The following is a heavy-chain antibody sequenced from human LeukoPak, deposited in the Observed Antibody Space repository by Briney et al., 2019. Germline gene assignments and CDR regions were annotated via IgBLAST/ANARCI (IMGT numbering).Heavy chain of an antibody. D-gene: IGHD5-12*01. V-gene: IGHV3-20*01. CDR2: INWNGGST. CDR1: GFTFDDYG. Sequence: GGSLRLSCAASGFTFDDYGMSWVRQAPGKGLEWVSGINWNGGSTGYADSVKGRFTISRDNAKNSLYLQMNSLRAEDTALYHCARTLRRYYYYMDVWGKGTTVTISS. J-gene: IGHJ6*03. CDR3: ARTLRRYYYYMDV.